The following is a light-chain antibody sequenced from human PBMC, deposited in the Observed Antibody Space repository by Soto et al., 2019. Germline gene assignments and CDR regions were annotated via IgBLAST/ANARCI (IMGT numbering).Light chain of an antibody. CDR3: QQYSTYTPRT. V-gene: IGKV1-5*03. Sequence: RMTQSPASFSASTGDRVSITCRAGQSISIWLAWYQQKPGKGPKILIYKASSLESGVPSRFSGSGSGTEFTLTISSLQPDDFATYYCQQYSTYTPRTFGQGTKVDIK. CDR1: QSISIW. J-gene: IGKJ1*01. CDR2: KAS.